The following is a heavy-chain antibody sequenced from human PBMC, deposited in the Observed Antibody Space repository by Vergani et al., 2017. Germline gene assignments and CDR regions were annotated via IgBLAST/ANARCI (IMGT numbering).Heavy chain of an antibody. D-gene: IGHD3-16*01. CDR1: GFTFSSYD. V-gene: IGHV3-23*01. Sequence: EVQLLESGGGLVQPGGSLRLSCAASGFTFSSYDMSWVRQAPGKGLEWVSAISCSGGSRYYADSVKGRFTISRDNSKNTLYLQMNSLIAEDTAVYYCAKGLRAPYSKSEEGYFDYWGQGTLVTVSS. J-gene: IGHJ4*02. CDR2: ISCSGGSR. CDR3: AKGLRAPYSKSEEGYFDY.